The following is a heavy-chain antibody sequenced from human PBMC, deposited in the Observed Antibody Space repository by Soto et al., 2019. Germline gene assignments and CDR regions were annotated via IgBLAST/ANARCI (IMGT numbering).Heavy chain of an antibody. CDR1: GFTFSSYA. Sequence: GGSLRLSCAASGFTFSSYAMIWVRQAPGKGLEWVSAISGSGGSTYYADSVKGRFTISRDNSKNTLYLQMNSLRAEDTAVYSCANPPYYGRGGIGMDVWGQGTTVTVSS. V-gene: IGHV3-23*01. CDR2: ISGSGGST. D-gene: IGHD1-26*01. CDR3: ANPPYYGRGGIGMDV. J-gene: IGHJ6*02.